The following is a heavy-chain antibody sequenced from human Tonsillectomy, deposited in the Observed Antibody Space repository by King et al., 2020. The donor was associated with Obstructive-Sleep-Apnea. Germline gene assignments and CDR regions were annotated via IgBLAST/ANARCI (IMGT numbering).Heavy chain of an antibody. CDR1: GGTFSSYA. CDR3: ASPFWIGSSGYSNWFDP. V-gene: IGHV1-69*09. J-gene: IGHJ5*02. Sequence: QLVQSGAEVKKPGSSVKVSCKASGGTFSSYAISWVRQAPGQGLEWMGRIIPILGIANYAQKFQGRVTITADKSTSTAYMELSSLRSEDTAVYYCASPFWIGSSGYSNWFDPWGQGTLVTVSS. CDR2: IIPILGIA. D-gene: IGHD3-22*01.